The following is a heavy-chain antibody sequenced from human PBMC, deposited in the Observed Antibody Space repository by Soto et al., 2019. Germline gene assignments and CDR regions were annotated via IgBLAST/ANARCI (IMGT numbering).Heavy chain of an antibody. J-gene: IGHJ6*02. CDR1: VFTFRNTW. V-gene: IGHV3-15*07. Sequence: GGSLRLSCAASVFTFRNTWINWVRQAPGKGLEWVGRIKSKTDGGTTDYAAPVKGRFTISRDDSKNTLYLQMNSLKTEDTAVYYCTTDSIQLPTAMVMFDYYYYGMDVWGQGTTVTVSS. D-gene: IGHD5-18*01. CDR3: TTDSIQLPTAMVMFDYYYYGMDV. CDR2: IKSKTDGGTT.